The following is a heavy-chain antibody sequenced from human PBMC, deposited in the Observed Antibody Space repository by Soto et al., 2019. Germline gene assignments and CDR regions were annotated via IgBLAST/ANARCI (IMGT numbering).Heavy chain of an antibody. CDR2: ISYDGSNK. Sequence: LRLSCAASGFTFSSYGMHWVRQAPGKGLEWVAVISYDGSNKYYADSVKGRFTISRDNSKNTLYLQMNSLRAEDTAVYYCAKGQNVLRYFDWLGYNWFDPWG. J-gene: IGHJ5*02. V-gene: IGHV3-30*18. CDR3: AKGQNVLRYFDWLGYNWFDP. D-gene: IGHD3-9*01. CDR1: GFTFSSYG.